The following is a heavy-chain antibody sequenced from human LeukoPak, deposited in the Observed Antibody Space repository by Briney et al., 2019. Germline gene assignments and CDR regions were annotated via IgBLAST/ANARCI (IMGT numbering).Heavy chain of an antibody. Sequence: PGGSLRLSCAASGFTFSSYAMSWVRQAPGKGLGWVSAISGSGGSTYYADSVKGRFTISRDNSKNTLYLQMNSLRAEDTAVYYCAKPSGGYSYGLDYWGQGTLVTVSS. CDR3: AKPSGGYSYGLDY. V-gene: IGHV3-23*01. D-gene: IGHD5-18*01. CDR1: GFTFSSYA. J-gene: IGHJ4*02. CDR2: ISGSGGST.